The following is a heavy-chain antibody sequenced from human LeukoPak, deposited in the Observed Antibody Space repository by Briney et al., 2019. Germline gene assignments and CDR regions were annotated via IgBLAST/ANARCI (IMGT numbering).Heavy chain of an antibody. CDR3: ARDRDSSGWYIGYFDY. CDR2: INSDGSST. Sequence: GGSLRLSCAASGFTFSSYWMHWVRQAPGKGLVWVSRINSDGSSTSYADSVKGRFTIPRDNAKNTLYLQMNSLRAEDTAVYYCARDRDSSGWYIGYFDYWGQGTLVTVSS. J-gene: IGHJ4*02. D-gene: IGHD6-19*01. CDR1: GFTFSSYW. V-gene: IGHV3-74*01.